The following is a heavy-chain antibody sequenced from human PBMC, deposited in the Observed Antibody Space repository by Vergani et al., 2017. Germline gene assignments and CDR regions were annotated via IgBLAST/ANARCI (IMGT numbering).Heavy chain of an antibody. J-gene: IGHJ4*02. Sequence: EVQLVQSGGGLVPPGRSLRLSCAASGFSFGDYAMTWVRQAPGKGLGWVAFIRNKAYGGTKEYAASVKGRFTISRDDSKRLAFLQLSGLKTEDTAVYCCSRGRGYSFGYSDYWGQGTLVTVSS. CDR3: SRGRGYSFGYSDY. CDR2: IRNKAYGGTK. CDR1: GFSFGDYA. D-gene: IGHD5-18*01. V-gene: IGHV3-49*04.